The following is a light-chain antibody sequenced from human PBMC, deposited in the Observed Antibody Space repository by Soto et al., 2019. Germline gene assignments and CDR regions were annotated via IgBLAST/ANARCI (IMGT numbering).Light chain of an antibody. CDR1: SSNNGTNA. CDR3: QSYDSSLSGYV. J-gene: IGLJ1*01. V-gene: IGLV1-44*01. CDR2: SND. Sequence: QSVLTQPPSASGTPGQRVTISCSGSSSNNGTNAVNWCQQLPGTAPRLLIYSNDQRPPGVPDRFSGSKSGTSASLAITGLQAEDEADYYCQSYDSSLSGYVFGTGTKVTVL.